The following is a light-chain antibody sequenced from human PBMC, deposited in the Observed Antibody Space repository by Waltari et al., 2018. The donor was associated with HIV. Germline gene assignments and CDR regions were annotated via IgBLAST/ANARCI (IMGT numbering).Light chain of an antibody. V-gene: IGLV3-21*02. CDR1: KIGRNS. Sequence: SYVLTQPPSLSVAPGQTATITCGGDKIGRNSVHWYQQKPGQAPILVIFDDDDRPSGIPDVFSGSNSGNTATLTITRVEAGHEADYYCQVWDMDADLPIFGGGTTLTVL. J-gene: IGLJ2*01. CDR2: DDD. CDR3: QVWDMDADLPI.